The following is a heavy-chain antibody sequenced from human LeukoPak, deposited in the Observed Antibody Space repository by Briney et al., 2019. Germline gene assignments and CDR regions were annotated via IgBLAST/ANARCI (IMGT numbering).Heavy chain of an antibody. CDR3: GRDRHWNQGNFDY. CDR2: INPNNGGT. D-gene: IGHD1-1*01. J-gene: IGHJ4*02. CDR1: GYTITGYY. Sequence: GASVNVSCTAFGYTITGYYIHWVRQAPGQGLEWMGWINPNNGGTNSAQKFQGRVTMTRDTSIGTAYMELNRLTYDDTAVYYCGRDRHWNQGNFDYWGQGTLVTVSS. V-gene: IGHV1-2*02.